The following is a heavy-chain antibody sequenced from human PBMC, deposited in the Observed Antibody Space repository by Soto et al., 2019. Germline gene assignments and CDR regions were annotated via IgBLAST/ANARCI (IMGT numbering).Heavy chain of an antibody. D-gene: IGHD3-16*01. CDR2: IYWDDDK. V-gene: IGHV2-5*02. Sequence: QITLKESGPPLVKPTQTLTLTCTFSGFSLSTSGVGVGWIRQPPGKALEWLAVIYWDDDKRYSPSLKSRLTITKDTSKNQVVLTMTNMDPVDTATYYCAHRRGGWGGFDMWGQGTMVTVSS. CDR3: AHRRGGWGGFDM. J-gene: IGHJ3*02. CDR1: GFSLSTSGVG.